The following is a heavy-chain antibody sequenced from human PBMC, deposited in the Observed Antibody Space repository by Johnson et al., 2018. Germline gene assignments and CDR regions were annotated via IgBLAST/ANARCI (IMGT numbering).Heavy chain of an antibody. J-gene: IGHJ6*02. V-gene: IGHV3-23*04. CDR2: IRGGGDNT. CDR1: GFIFSNHA. CDR3: AREFRGGWRYYYGMDF. D-gene: IGHD6-19*01. Sequence: VQLVQSGGGLVQPGGSLRLSCAASGFIFSNHAMSWVRQAPGTGLEWVAAIRGGGDNTHYAESVKGRFTISRDNSNNTLYLQMSRLRAEDTAIFYCAREFRGGWRYYYGMDFWGQGTTVTVSS.